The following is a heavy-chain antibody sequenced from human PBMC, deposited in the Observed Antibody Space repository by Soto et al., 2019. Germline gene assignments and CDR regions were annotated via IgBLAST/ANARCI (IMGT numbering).Heavy chain of an antibody. CDR2: ISAYNGNT. CDR1: GYTFTSYG. CDR3: AKNGQPPYYYYGLDV. D-gene: IGHD2-8*01. Sequence: ASVKVSCKASGYTFTSYGISWVRQAPGQRLEWMGWISAYNGNTNYAQKFQGRVSMTIDTSTTTAYMELRSLTSDDTAVYYCAKNGQPPYYYYGLDVRGQGTKVTVSS. V-gene: IGHV1-18*01. J-gene: IGHJ6*02.